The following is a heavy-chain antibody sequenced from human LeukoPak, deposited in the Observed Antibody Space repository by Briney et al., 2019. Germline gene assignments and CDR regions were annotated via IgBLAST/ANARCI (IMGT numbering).Heavy chain of an antibody. J-gene: IGHJ4*02. CDR1: GGTFSSYA. CDR3: ARDRRGSGKNFDY. Sequence: SVKVSCKASGGTFSSYAISWVRQAPGQGLEWMGGIIPIFGTANYAQKFQGRVTITADKSTSTAYMELSSLRSEDTAVYYCARDRRGSGKNFDYWGQGTPVTVSS. V-gene: IGHV1-69*06. D-gene: IGHD3-10*01. CDR2: IIPIFGTA.